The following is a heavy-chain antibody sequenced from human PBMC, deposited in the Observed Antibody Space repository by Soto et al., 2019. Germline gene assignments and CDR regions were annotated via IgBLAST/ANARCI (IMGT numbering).Heavy chain of an antibody. CDR3: ARDRGVAPPVAGNTHYYYYMDV. V-gene: IGHV1-18*01. Sequence: QDQLVQSGVEVKKPGASVKVSCKASGYSFTNYGITWVRQAPGQGFEWMGWISAYNGNTNYAQKFQGRVTMTTDATTSTAYLELRSLRSDDPAVYYCARDRGVAPPVAGNTHYYYYMDVWGKGTPVTVSS. CDR2: ISAYNGNT. D-gene: IGHD6-19*01. CDR1: GYSFTNYG. J-gene: IGHJ6*03.